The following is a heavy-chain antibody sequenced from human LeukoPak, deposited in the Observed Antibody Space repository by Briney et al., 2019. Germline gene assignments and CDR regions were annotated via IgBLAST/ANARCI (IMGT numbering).Heavy chain of an antibody. D-gene: IGHD6-13*01. CDR2: IYPGESDT. CDR1: GYSFNSYW. V-gene: IGHV5-51*01. J-gene: IGHJ4*02. CDR3: ARPLQVGFSSSLRY. Sequence: PGESLQISCKGSGYSFNSYWIGWVRQMPGKGLEWMGIIYPGESDTRYSPSLQGQVTISVHKSISSAYLQWSSLRASDSAMYYCARPLQVGFSSSLRYWGQGTLVTVSS.